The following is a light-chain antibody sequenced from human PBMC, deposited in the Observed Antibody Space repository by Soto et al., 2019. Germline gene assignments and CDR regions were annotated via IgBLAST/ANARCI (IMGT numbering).Light chain of an antibody. CDR3: QENATWPSGT. Sequence: EIVMTQSPATLSVSPGERATLSCRASQSVSSNLTWYQQKPGQAPRLLIYGASTRATDIPVRFSGSGSGTVCTITINSLQSEDFAVLYCQENATWPSGTFGGGTKV. J-gene: IGKJ4*01. V-gene: IGKV3-15*01. CDR2: GAS. CDR1: QSVSSN.